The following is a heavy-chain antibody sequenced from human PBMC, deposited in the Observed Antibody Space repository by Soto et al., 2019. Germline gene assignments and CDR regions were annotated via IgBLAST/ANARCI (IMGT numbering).Heavy chain of an antibody. CDR1: GGMFSTYG. D-gene: IGHD1-1*01. Sequence: GGSMRLSCAAAGGMFSTYGMAWVRQAPGKGLEWVSSIAGNGGNIDYADSVRGRFTISRDNSKSTLYLQMSSLRAEDAAVYFCAAKTLGNFPLHYWGRATLVTVSS. CDR3: AAKTLGNFPLHY. V-gene: IGHV3-23*01. CDR2: IAGNGGNI. J-gene: IGHJ4*02.